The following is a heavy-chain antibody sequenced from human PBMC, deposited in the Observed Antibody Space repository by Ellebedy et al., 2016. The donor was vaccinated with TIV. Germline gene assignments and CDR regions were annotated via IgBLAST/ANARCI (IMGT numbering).Heavy chain of an antibody. D-gene: IGHD3-9*01. V-gene: IGHV3-7*01. J-gene: IGHJ4*02. CDR2: IKQAGSEK. CDR1: GFTFSSYW. CDR3: ARVLPYDIFTGYYLSWGSFDY. Sequence: PGGSLRLSCAASGFTFSSYWMSWVRQAPGKGLEWVATIKQAGSEKYYVYSVKGRFTISRDNAKNSRYLQMNSLRAEDTAVYYCARVLPYDIFTGYYLSWGSFDYWGQGTLVTVSS.